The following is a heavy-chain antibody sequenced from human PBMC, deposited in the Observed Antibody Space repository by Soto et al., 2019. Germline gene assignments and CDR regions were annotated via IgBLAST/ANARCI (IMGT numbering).Heavy chain of an antibody. V-gene: IGHV4-59*01. CDR2: IYYSGST. Sequence: SETLSLTCTVSGGSISSYYWSWIRQPPGKGLEWIGYIYYSGSTNYNPSLKSRVTISVDTSKNQFSLKLSSVTAADTAVYYCATVAYYYYGMDVWGQGTTVTVSS. CDR1: GGSISSYY. CDR3: ATVAYYYYGMDV. J-gene: IGHJ6*02.